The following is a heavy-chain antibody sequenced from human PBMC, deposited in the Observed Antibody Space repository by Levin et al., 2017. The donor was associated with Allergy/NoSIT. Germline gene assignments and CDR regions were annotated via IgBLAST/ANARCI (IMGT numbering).Heavy chain of an antibody. D-gene: IGHD3-10*01. Sequence: KGLEWVSYISRGNSYTNYLDSVKGRFTISRDNAKNSLYLQMNSLRAEDTAIYYCARGRVPNDYWGQGTLVTVSS. V-gene: IGHV3-11*05. J-gene: IGHJ4*02. CDR2: ISRGNSYT. CDR3: ARGRVPNDY.